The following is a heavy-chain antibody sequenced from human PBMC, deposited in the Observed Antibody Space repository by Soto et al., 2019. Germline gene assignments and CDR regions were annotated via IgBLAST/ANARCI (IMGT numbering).Heavy chain of an antibody. CDR3: AREVLPVSVYAGKYSSSWYAYYFDY. V-gene: IGHV4-34*01. CDR1: GGSFSGYY. Sequence: PSETLSLTCAVYGGSFSGYYWSWIRQPPGKGLEWIGEINHSGSTNYNPSLKSRVTISVDTSKNQFSLKLNSVTSEDTAVYYCAREVLPVSVYAGKYSSSWYAYYFDYWGQGTLVTVSS. J-gene: IGHJ4*02. D-gene: IGHD6-13*01. CDR2: INHSGST.